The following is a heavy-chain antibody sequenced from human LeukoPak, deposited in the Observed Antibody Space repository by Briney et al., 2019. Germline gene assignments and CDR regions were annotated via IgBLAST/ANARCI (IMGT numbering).Heavy chain of an antibody. V-gene: IGHV1-8*01. CDR1: GYTFPNYD. D-gene: IGHD1-26*01. CDR3: ARSLRGNYIDY. CDR2: MNPNNGNT. Sequence: GASVKVSCKASGYTFPNYDVSWVRQATGQGLEWMGWMNPNNGNTGYAQKFQGRVTMTRDTSISTAYMELSSLRSEDTAVYYCARSLRGNYIDYWGQGTLVTVSS. J-gene: IGHJ4*02.